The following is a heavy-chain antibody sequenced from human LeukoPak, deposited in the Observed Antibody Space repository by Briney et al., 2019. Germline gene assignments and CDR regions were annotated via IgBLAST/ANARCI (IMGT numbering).Heavy chain of an antibody. J-gene: IGHJ3*02. CDR2: ISGSGGST. D-gene: IGHD4-23*01. Sequence: GGSLRLSCAASGFTFSSYAMSWVRQAPGKGLEWVSAISGSGGSTYYADSVKGRFTISRDNAKNSLYLQMNSLRAEDTAVYYCARDEVNDYGGNPDAFDIWGQGTMVTVSS. CDR1: GFTFSSYA. CDR3: ARDEVNDYGGNPDAFDI. V-gene: IGHV3-23*01.